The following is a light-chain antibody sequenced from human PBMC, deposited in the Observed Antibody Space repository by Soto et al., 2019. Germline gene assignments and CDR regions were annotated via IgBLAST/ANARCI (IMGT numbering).Light chain of an antibody. J-gene: IGKJ5*01. CDR3: QQYHNWPPIT. CDR2: GAS. Sequence: EIVMTQSPDTLFVSLGEGATLSCRASQSVSSHLAWYQHKPGQAPRLLIYGASTRASGIPARFSGSGSETDLTLTIRSLQSEDSEVYYCQQYHNWPPITFGQGTRLEIK. CDR1: QSVSSH. V-gene: IGKV3-15*01.